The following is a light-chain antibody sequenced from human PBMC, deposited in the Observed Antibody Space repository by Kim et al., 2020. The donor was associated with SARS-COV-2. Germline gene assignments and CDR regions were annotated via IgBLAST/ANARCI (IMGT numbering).Light chain of an antibody. Sequence: SPGERATRSCRASQSVSSYLAWYQQKPGQAPRLLIYDASNRATGIPARFSGSGSGTDFTLTISSLEPEDFAVYYCKQRSNWPPLTFGGGTKVEIK. CDR3: KQRSNWPPLT. CDR2: DAS. V-gene: IGKV3-11*01. CDR1: QSVSSY. J-gene: IGKJ4*01.